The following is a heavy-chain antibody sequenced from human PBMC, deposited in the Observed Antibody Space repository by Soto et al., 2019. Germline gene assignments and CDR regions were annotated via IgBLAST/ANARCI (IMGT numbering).Heavy chain of an antibody. CDR2: IYDTVST. V-gene: IGHV4-59*01. CDR1: GGSISSYY. J-gene: IGHJ5*02. D-gene: IGHD3-10*01. CDR3: ARDPKARGSGSYSESWFDP. Sequence: PSETLSLTCTVSGGSISSYYWSWIRQPPGKGLEWIGYIYDTVSTNYNPSLKSRVTISVDTSKNQFSLKLSSVTAADTAVYYCARDPKARGSGSYSESWFDPWGQGTLVTVYS.